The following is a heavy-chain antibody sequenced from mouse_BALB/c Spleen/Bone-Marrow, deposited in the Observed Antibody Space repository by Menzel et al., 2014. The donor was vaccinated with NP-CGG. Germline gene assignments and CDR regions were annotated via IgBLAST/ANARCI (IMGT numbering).Heavy chain of an antibody. Sequence: QLQQSGAELVKPGASVKLSCTASGFNIKDTYMHWVKQRPEQGLEWIGRIDPANGNTKYDPKFQGKATITADTSSSTAYVDLNSLTSEDSAVFYCARHHRYPYYFDYWGLGTTLTVSS. V-gene: IGHV14-3*02. CDR1: GFNIKDTY. CDR3: ARHHRYPYYFDY. D-gene: IGHD2-14*01. J-gene: IGHJ2*01. CDR2: IDPANGNT.